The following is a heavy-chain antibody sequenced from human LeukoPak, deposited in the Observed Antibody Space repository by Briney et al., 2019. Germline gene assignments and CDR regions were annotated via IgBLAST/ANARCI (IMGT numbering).Heavy chain of an antibody. Sequence: SETLSLTCAVYGGSFSGYYWSWIRQPPGKGLEWIGEINHSGSTNYNPSLKSRVTISVDTSKNQFSLKLSSVTAADTAVYYCARLASVAYLAVAGTFYYYYYMDVWGKGTTVTISS. CDR2: INHSGST. D-gene: IGHD6-19*01. J-gene: IGHJ6*03. V-gene: IGHV4-34*01. CDR3: ARLASVAYLAVAGTFYYYYYMDV. CDR1: GGSFSGYY.